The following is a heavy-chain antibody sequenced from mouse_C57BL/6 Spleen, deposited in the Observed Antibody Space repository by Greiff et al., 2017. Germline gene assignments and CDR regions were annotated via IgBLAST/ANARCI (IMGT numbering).Heavy chain of an antibody. V-gene: IGHV2-4*01. D-gene: IGHD1-1*01. CDR3: AKASTTVVGGAMDY. CDR2: IWSGGST. Sequence: VQLQQSGPGLVKPSQSLSITCTVSGFSLTSYGVHWVRQPPGKGLEWLGVIWSGGSTDYNAAFISRLSISKENSKSQVFFKMNSLQSDDTAIYYCAKASTTVVGGAMDYWGQGTSVTVSS. J-gene: IGHJ4*01. CDR1: GFSLTSYG.